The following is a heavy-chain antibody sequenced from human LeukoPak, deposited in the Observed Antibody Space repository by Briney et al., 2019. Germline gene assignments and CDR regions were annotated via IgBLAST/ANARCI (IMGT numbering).Heavy chain of an antibody. CDR3: AGDQYDSVWGSYRPYFDY. Sequence: SVKVSCKASGYTFTSYGISWVRQAPGQGLEWMGSISPYTGNTKYAERFQDRVIMTTDTTTRTAYMELRSLRSDDTAVFYWAGDQYDSVWGSYRPYFDYWGQGTLVTVSS. D-gene: IGHD3-16*02. CDR2: ISPYTGNT. CDR1: GYTFTSYG. J-gene: IGHJ4*02. V-gene: IGHV1-18*04.